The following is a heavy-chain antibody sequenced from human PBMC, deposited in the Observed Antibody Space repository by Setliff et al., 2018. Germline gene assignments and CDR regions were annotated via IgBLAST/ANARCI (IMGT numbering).Heavy chain of an antibody. Sequence: SETLSLTCAVYGGSFSGYYWSWLRQPPGKGLEWIGEINHSGSTNYNPSLKSRVTISVDSSKNQFSLKLSSVTAADTAVYYCARGWGSGWSKEGAFDIWGQGTMVTVSS. D-gene: IGHD6-19*01. V-gene: IGHV4-34*01. CDR3: ARGWGSGWSKEGAFDI. J-gene: IGHJ3*02. CDR1: GGSFSGYY. CDR2: INHSGST.